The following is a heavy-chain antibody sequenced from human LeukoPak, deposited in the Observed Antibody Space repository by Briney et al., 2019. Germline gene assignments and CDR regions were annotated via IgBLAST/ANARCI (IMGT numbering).Heavy chain of an antibody. J-gene: IGHJ4*02. CDR3: ARDWGGDY. CDR1: GFTFSDYS. D-gene: IGHD3-16*01. Sequence: HPGGSLRLSCVASGFTFSDYSMIWVRQTPGKGLDWVSYISRTSENVRYAASVRGRFTISRDNARNSLYLHMNSLSVEDTAVYYCARDWGGDYWGQGTLVTVSS. CDR2: ISRTSENV. V-gene: IGHV3-48*01.